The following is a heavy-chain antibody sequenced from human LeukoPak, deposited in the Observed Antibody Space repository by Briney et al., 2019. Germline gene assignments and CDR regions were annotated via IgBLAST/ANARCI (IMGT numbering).Heavy chain of an antibody. CDR2: INHSGST. J-gene: IGHJ4*02. V-gene: IGHV4-34*01. CDR1: GGSFSGYY. CDR3: ARGGEQQLAR. D-gene: IGHD6-13*01. Sequence: SETLSLTCAVYGGSFSGYYWSWIRQPPGKGLEWIGEINHSGSTNYNPSLKSRVTISVDTSKNQFSLKLSSVTAADTAVYYCARGGEQQLARWGQGTLVTVSS.